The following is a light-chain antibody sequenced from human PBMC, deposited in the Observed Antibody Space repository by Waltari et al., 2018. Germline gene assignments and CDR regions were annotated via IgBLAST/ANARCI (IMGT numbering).Light chain of an antibody. J-gene: IGLJ3*02. CDR3: QTWGPGIRV. CDR1: SGHSNSD. CDR2: LKSDGSH. Sequence: QLVLTQSPSASASLGASVKLTCPLSSGHSNSDLAWHQPQPEKGHRHFMKLKSDGSHSKGDVIPDRFSGSSSGAERYLTISSLQSEDEADYYCQTWGPGIRVFGGGTKLTVL. V-gene: IGLV4-69*01.